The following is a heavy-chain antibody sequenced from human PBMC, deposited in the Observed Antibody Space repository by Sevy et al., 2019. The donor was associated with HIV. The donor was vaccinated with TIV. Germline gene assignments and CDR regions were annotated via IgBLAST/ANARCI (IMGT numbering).Heavy chain of an antibody. CDR1: GFTFSSYA. J-gene: IGHJ4*02. CDR3: AKGGYGDYLHFDY. V-gene: IGHV3-23*01. D-gene: IGHD4-17*01. Sequence: GGSLRLSCAASGFTFSSYAMSWVRQAPGKGLEWVSAISGSGGSTYYADSVKGRFTISRDNSKNTLYLQMNSLRAEDTTVYYCAKGGYGDYLHFDYWGQGTLVTVSS. CDR2: ISGSGGST.